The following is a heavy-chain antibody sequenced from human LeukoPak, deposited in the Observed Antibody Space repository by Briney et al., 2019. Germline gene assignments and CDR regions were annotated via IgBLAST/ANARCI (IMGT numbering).Heavy chain of an antibody. CDR1: GGSISSSSYY. Sequence: SETLSLTCTVSGGSISSSSYYWGWIRQPPGKGLEWIGSIYYSGSTYYNPSLKSRVTISVDTSKNQFSLKLSSVTAADTAVYYCASERSRSSRLDYWGQGTLVIVSS. V-gene: IGHV4-39*01. CDR2: IYYSGST. D-gene: IGHD6-13*01. J-gene: IGHJ4*02. CDR3: ASERSRSSRLDY.